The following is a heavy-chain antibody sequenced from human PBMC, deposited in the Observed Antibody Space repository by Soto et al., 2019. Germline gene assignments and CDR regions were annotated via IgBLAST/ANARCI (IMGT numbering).Heavy chain of an antibody. V-gene: IGHV1-69*06. CDR1: GGTFSSYA. CDR2: IVPLCRTT. Sequence: QVQLVQSGAEAKKPGSSVKVSCKTSGGTFSSYAISWVRQAPGQGLEWMGGIVPLCRTTNYAQNFQGRVTITADTSTYTVYMELNGVRSGDTAVYCCERGGYSSTCTNLFDRSGLDVWGQGTTITVSS. J-gene: IGHJ6*02. D-gene: IGHD2-8*01. CDR3: ERGGYSSTCTNLFDRSGLDV.